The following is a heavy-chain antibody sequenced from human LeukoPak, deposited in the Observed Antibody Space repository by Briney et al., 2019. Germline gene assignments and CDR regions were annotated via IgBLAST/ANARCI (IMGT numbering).Heavy chain of an antibody. Sequence: SETLSLTCAVYGGSFSGYYWSWIRQPPGKGLEWIGEINHSGSTNYNPSLKSRVTISVDTSKNLFSLKLSSVTAADTAVYYCARGSWNYNWFDPWGQGTLVTVSS. CDR2: INHSGST. V-gene: IGHV4-34*01. D-gene: IGHD1-7*01. J-gene: IGHJ5*02. CDR1: GGSFSGYY. CDR3: ARGSWNYNWFDP.